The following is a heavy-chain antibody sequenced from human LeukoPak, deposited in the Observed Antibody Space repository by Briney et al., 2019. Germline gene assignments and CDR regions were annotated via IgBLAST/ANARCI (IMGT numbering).Heavy chain of an antibody. CDR3: ARDSTGGGFDM. CDR1: GFTFSSYW. Sequence: PGGSLRLSCAASGFTFSSYWMDWVRQAPGKGLVWVSRIKTDGSSTSYADSVKGRFTISRDSAKNTLYMQMNSLRAEDTALYYCARDSTGGGFDMWGQGTMVTVSS. CDR2: IKTDGSST. D-gene: IGHD2-8*02. J-gene: IGHJ3*02. V-gene: IGHV3-74*01.